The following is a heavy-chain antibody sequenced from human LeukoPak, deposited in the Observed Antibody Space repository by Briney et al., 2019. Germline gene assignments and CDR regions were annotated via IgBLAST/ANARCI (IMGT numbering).Heavy chain of an antibody. J-gene: IGHJ4*02. Sequence: SETLSLTCAVYGGSFSGYYWSWIRQPPGKGLEWIGSIYYSGSTYYNPSLKSRVTISVDTSKNQFSLKLSSVTAADTAVYYCARRGYCSSTSCQKPHFDYWGQGTLVTVSS. CDR1: GGSFSGYY. V-gene: IGHV4-34*01. CDR3: ARRGYCSSTSCQKPHFDY. D-gene: IGHD2-2*03. CDR2: IYYSGST.